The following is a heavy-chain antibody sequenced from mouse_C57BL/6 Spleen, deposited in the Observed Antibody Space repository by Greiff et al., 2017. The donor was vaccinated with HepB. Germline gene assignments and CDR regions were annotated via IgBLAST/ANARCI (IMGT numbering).Heavy chain of an antibody. CDR3: ARGQLRHFAY. CDR2: IYPGDGDT. V-gene: IGHV1-80*01. D-gene: IGHD3-2*02. CDR1: GYAFTSYW. Sequence: QVQLQQSGAELVKPGASVKISCKASGYAFTSYWMHWVKQRPGKGLEWIGQIYPGDGDTNYNGKFKGKATLTADKSSSTAYMQLRSLTSEDSAVYFCARGQLRHFAYWGQGTLVTVSA. J-gene: IGHJ3*01.